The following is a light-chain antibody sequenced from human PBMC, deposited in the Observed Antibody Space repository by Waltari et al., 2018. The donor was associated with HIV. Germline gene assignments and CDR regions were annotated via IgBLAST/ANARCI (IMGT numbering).Light chain of an antibody. CDR3: GTWDSSLSAVV. J-gene: IGLJ2*01. V-gene: IGLV1-51*01. CDR2: DNN. CDR1: GSNLGTNY. Sequence: QSVLTQPPSVSAAPGQKVTLPRPGSGSNLGTNYVSSYQQVPGTAPKVLIYDNNKRPSGILDRFSGSKSGTSATLGITGLQTGDEADYYCGTWDSSLSAVVFGGGTKLTVL.